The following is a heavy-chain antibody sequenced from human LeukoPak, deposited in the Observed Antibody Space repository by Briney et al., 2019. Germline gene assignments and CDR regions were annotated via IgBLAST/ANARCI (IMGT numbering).Heavy chain of an antibody. Sequence: PGGSLRLSCAASGFTFSSYSMNWVRQAPGKGLEWVSSISSSSSYIYYADSVKGRFTISRDNAKNSLYLQMNSLRAEDTAVYYCARDPNYYGSGSYYNQGWWGQGTLVTVSS. CDR3: ARDPNYYGSGSYYNQGW. CDR2: ISSSSSYI. D-gene: IGHD3-10*01. CDR1: GFTFSSYS. V-gene: IGHV3-21*01. J-gene: IGHJ4*02.